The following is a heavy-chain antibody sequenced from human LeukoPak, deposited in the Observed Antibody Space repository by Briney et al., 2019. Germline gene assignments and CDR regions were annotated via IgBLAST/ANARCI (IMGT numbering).Heavy chain of an antibody. Sequence: GESLKISCKGFGYNFTSYWIGRVRQMPGKGLEWMGIIYPGDSDTRYSPSFQGQVTISADKSISTAYLQWNSLKASDTAMYYCARSSLGDYWGQGTLVTVSS. CDR3: ARSSLGDY. CDR2: IYPGDSDT. J-gene: IGHJ4*02. CDR1: GYNFTSYW. V-gene: IGHV5-51*01. D-gene: IGHD2-15*01.